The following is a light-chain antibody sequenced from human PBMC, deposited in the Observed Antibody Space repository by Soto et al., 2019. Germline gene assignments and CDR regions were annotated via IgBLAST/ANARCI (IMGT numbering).Light chain of an antibody. Sequence: EIVMTHSRATLSVSRGERATLSCMAIQSVSSNLAWYQQKPGQAPSLLIYGASTRATGTPARFSGSGSGTEFTLTISSLQSEDFAVYYCQQYIRWPLTFGGGTKVDIK. CDR3: QQYIRWPLT. CDR1: QSVSSN. V-gene: IGKV3-15*01. CDR2: GAS. J-gene: IGKJ4*01.